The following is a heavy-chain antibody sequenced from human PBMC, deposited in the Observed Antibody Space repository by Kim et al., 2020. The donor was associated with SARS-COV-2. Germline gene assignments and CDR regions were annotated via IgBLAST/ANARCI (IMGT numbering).Heavy chain of an antibody. Sequence: SETLSLTCTVSGYSISSGYYWGWIRQPPGKGLEWIGSIYHSGSTYYNPSLKSRVTISVDTSKNQFSLKLSSVTAADTAVYYCARIVATKGRYYFDYWGQG. V-gene: IGHV4-38-2*02. J-gene: IGHJ4*02. D-gene: IGHD5-12*01. CDR3: ARIVATKGRYYFDY. CDR1: GYSISSGYY. CDR2: IYHSGST.